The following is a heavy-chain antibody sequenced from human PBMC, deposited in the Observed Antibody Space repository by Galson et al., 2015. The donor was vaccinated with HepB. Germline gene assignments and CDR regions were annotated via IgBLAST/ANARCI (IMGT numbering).Heavy chain of an antibody. CDR3: ARDPIARELVVPAANYYYYYMDV. CDR1: GYTFTSYG. J-gene: IGHJ6*03. CDR2: ISAYNGNT. D-gene: IGHD2-2*01. Sequence: SVKVSCKASGYTFTSYGISWVRQAPGQGLEWMGWISAYNGNTNYAQKLQGRVTMTTDTSTSTAYMELRSLRSDDTAVYYCARDPIARELVVPAANYYYYYMDVWGKGTTVTVSS. V-gene: IGHV1-18*01.